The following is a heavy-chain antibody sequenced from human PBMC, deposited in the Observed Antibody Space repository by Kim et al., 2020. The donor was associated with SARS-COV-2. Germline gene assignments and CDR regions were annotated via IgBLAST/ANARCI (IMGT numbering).Heavy chain of an antibody. CDR3: ARDLADYVWGSYRSPFDY. J-gene: IGHJ4*02. CDR2: ISYDGSNK. V-gene: IGHV3-33*05. Sequence: GGSLRLSCAASGFTFSSYGMHWVRQAPGKGLEWVAVISYDGSNKYYADSVKGRFTISRDNSKNTLYLQMNSLRAEDTAVYYCARDLADYVWGSYRSPFDYWGQGTLVTVSS. CDR1: GFTFSSYG. D-gene: IGHD3-16*02.